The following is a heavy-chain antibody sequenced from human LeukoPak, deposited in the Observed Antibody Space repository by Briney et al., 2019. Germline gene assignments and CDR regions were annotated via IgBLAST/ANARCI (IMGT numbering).Heavy chain of an antibody. V-gene: IGHV4-4*02. CDR3: ASASTLAVAAPVI. J-gene: IGHJ3*02. CDR1: GLSVSSSSW. D-gene: IGHD6-19*01. CDR2: IYHGGST. Sequence: PSGTLSLTCAISGLSVSSSSWWTWVRQPPGKGPEWIGQIYHGGSTHYNPSLKSRITISMDKSKNQVSLTLSSVTAADTAVYYCASASTLAVAAPVIWGQGTMVTVSS.